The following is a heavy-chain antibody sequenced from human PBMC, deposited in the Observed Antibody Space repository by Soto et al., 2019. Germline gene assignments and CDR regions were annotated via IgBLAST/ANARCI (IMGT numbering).Heavy chain of an antibody. CDR3: AKGGLLTGVAYFDF. J-gene: IGHJ4*02. CDR2: VSGGGDST. V-gene: IGHV3-23*01. D-gene: IGHD7-27*01. CDR1: GFTFSNYA. Sequence: GGSLRLSCVASGFTFSNYAMSWVRQAPGKGLQWVSTVSGGGDSTYYADPLKGRFTTFRNNSNSTLYLQMTSLRAEDTAVYYLAKGGLLTGVAYFDFWGLGTLVTVSS.